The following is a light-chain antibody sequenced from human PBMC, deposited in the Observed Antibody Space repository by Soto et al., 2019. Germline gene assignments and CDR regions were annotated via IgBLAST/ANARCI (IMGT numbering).Light chain of an antibody. V-gene: IGKV3-15*01. Sequence: EIVMTQSPATLSVSPGERATLSCRASQSVSSYLAWFQQKPGQAPRLLIYDASTRAIGIPVRFSGSGSGTEFTLTISSLQSEDSGVYYCQQSKDWPGTFGQGTKVDIK. CDR3: QQSKDWPGT. CDR1: QSVSSY. CDR2: DAS. J-gene: IGKJ1*01.